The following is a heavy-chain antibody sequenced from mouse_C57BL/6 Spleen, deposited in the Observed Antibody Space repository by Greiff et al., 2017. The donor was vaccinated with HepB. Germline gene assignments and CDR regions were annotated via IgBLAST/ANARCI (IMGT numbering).Heavy chain of an antibody. CDR2: IDPETGGT. V-gene: IGHV1-15*01. J-gene: IGHJ3*01. Sequence: VQVVESGAELVRPGASVTLSCKASGYTFTDYEMHWVKQTPVHGLEWIGAIDPETGGTAYNQKFKGKAILTADKSSSTAYMELRSLTSEDSAVYYCTRNGYYEAWFAYWGQGTLVTVSA. CDR1: GYTFTDYE. D-gene: IGHD2-3*01. CDR3: TRNGYYEAWFAY.